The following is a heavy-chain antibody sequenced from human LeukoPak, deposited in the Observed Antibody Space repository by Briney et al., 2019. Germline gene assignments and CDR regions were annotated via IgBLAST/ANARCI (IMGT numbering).Heavy chain of an antibody. V-gene: IGHV3-23*01. CDR1: GFTFSNYV. Sequence: GGSLRLSCAASGFTFSNYVMSWVRQAPGRGLEWVSAISGSGSNTYYADSVKGRFTISRDNSKNTLYLQMNSLRAEDTAVYYCARDRYLALYSSARYYYYYYGMDVWGQGTTVTVSS. D-gene: IGHD6-19*01. CDR2: ISGSGSNT. J-gene: IGHJ6*02. CDR3: ARDRYLALYSSARYYYYYYGMDV.